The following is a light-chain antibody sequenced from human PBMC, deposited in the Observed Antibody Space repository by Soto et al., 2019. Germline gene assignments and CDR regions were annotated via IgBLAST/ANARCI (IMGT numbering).Light chain of an antibody. J-gene: IGKJ1*01. Sequence: EVMMTQFPDTVSVTPGETVTLSCGASQSVRTNLAWYQQRPGQAPRLLIHYSSTRATDAPARFSGSGSGTNFTLAISSLQSEDFAVYFCQQYAYWPETFGQGTKVEIK. CDR2: YSS. V-gene: IGKV3D-15*01. CDR1: QSVRTN. CDR3: QQYAYWPET.